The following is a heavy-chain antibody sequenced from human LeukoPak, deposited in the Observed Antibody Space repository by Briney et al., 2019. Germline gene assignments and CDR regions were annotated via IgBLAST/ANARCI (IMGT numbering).Heavy chain of an antibody. Sequence: SETLSLTCAVYGGSFSGYYWSWIRQPPGKGLEWIGEINHSGSTNYNPSLKSRVTISVDTSKNQFSLKLSSVTAADTAVYYCARGGGIAVADSYFDYWGQGTLVTASS. CDR2: INHSGST. D-gene: IGHD6-19*01. CDR3: ARGGGIAVADSYFDY. J-gene: IGHJ4*02. V-gene: IGHV4-34*01. CDR1: GGSFSGYY.